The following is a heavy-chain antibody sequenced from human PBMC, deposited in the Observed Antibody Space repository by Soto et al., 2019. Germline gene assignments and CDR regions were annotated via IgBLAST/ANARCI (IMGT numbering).Heavy chain of an antibody. V-gene: IGHV3-30-3*01. D-gene: IGHD3-10*01. CDR3: ARASRPRGVSRLVPYYGMDV. CDR1: GFPFSSYA. J-gene: IGHJ6*02. CDR2: ISYDGSNK. Sequence: GGSLRLSCAASGFPFSSYAMHWVRQAPGKGLEWVAVISYDGSNKYYADSVKGRFTISRDNSKNTLYLQMNSLRAEDTAVYYCARASRPRGVSRLVPYYGMDVWGQGTTVTVSS.